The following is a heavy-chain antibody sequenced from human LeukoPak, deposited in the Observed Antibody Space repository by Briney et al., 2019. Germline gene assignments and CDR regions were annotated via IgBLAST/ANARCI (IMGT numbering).Heavy chain of an antibody. CDR3: ARHSGSYYYFDY. J-gene: IGHJ4*02. Sequence: SETLPLTCTVSGGSISSYYWSWIRQPPGKGLEWIGYIYYSGSTNYNPSLKSRVTISVDTSKNQFSLKLSSVTAADTAVYYCARHSGSYYYFDYWGQGTLVTVSS. V-gene: IGHV4-59*01. CDR2: IYYSGST. D-gene: IGHD1-26*01. CDR1: GGSISSYY.